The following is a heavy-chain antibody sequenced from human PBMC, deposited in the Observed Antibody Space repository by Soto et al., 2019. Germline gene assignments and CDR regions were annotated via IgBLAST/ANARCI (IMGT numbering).Heavy chain of an antibody. J-gene: IGHJ5*02. CDR1: GFTFSSYS. CDR3: ARDGCSGSNCLNWFDP. D-gene: IGHD2-15*01. V-gene: IGHV3-48*01. CDR2: ISSSSTTK. Sequence: PGGSLRPSCAASGFTFSSYSMNWVRQAPGKGLEWVSYISSSSTTKYYADSVKGRFTISRDNAKNSLYLQMNSLRAEDTAVYYCARDGCSGSNCLNWFDPWGQGTLVTVSS.